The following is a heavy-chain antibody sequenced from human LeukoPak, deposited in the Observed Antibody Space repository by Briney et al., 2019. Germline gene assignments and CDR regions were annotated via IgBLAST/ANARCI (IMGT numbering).Heavy chain of an antibody. Sequence: GGSLRLSCVASGFTFSTYWMTWVRQAPGKRLEWVANMRGDGSEKHYVDSVKGRFTISRDNAKSSLYLQMNSLRAEDTAVYYCARPAYTAAYDLWGQGTLVTVSS. CDR1: GFTFSTYW. CDR2: MRGDGSEK. D-gene: IGHD3-16*01. V-gene: IGHV3-7*01. J-gene: IGHJ3*01. CDR3: ARPAYTAAYDL.